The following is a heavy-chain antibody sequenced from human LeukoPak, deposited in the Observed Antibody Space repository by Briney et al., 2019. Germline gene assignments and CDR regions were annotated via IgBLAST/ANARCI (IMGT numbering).Heavy chain of an antibody. CDR1: RFTFSSYS. Sequence: GGSLRLSCAASRFTFSSYSMNWVRQAPGKGLEWVSGTGSTHTQYADSMKGRFTISRDNAKNSLYLQINSLTTEDTAVYYCARDSYDYYGHRYFDLWGRGTLVTVSS. CDR2: TGSTHT. J-gene: IGHJ2*01. CDR3: ARDSYDYYGHRYFDL. D-gene: IGHD3-10*01. V-gene: IGHV3-21*01.